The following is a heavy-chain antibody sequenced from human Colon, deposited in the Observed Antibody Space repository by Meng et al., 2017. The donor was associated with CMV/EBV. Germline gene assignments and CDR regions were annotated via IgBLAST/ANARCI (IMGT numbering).Heavy chain of an antibody. V-gene: IGHV1-18*01. CDR1: GYPFTSYT. J-gene: IGHJ6*02. CDR3: ARDGLGGGLYRGMDV. D-gene: IGHD1-26*01. Sequence: ASVKVSCKTSGYPFTSYTVSWVRQAPGQGLEWMGWITPYNGKTNYAQSVQGRVTMTTDPSTRTAYMELRNLISDDTAVYYCARDGLGGGLYRGMDVWGQGTTVTVSS. CDR2: ITPYNGKT.